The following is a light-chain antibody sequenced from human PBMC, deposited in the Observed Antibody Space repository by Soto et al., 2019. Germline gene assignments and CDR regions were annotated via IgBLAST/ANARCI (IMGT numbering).Light chain of an antibody. J-gene: IGLJ3*02. CDR3: NSFTSSLTWV. CDR2: EVS. CDR1: SCDFGTYNR. V-gene: IGLV2-18*02. Sequence: QSALTQPPSVSGSPGQSVTISCTGTSCDFGTYNRVFWYQQPPGAAPKLVIYEVSNRPSGVPDRFSGSRSGNTASLTISGLQAEDEADYYCNSFTSSLTWVFGGGTKLTVL.